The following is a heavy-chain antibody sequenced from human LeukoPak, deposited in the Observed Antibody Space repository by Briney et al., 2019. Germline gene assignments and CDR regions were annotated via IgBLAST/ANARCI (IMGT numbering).Heavy chain of an antibody. Sequence: GGSLRLFCAASGFTFSSYAMTWVRQAPGKGLEWVSTISGDGDGTYYADSVKGRFTISRDISKNTLYLQMNSLRAEDTAVYYCAKDVEYGSGTPIGYWGQGTVVTVSA. CDR2: ISGDGDGT. D-gene: IGHD3-10*01. J-gene: IGHJ4*02. CDR1: GFTFSSYA. V-gene: IGHV3-23*01. CDR3: AKDVEYGSGTPIGY.